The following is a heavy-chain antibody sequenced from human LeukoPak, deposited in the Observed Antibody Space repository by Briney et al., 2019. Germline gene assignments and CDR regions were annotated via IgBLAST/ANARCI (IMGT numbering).Heavy chain of an antibody. D-gene: IGHD3-3*01. Sequence: PGGSLRLSCVASGFTFSSYWMSWVRQAPGKGLEWVANIKQDGSEKYYVDSVKGRFTISRDNAKNSLYLQMNSLRAEDTAVYYCARYPYYDFWSGYAVGWYFDLWGRGTLVTVSS. V-gene: IGHV3-7*01. CDR2: IKQDGSEK. CDR1: GFTFSSYW. CDR3: ARYPYYDFWSGYAVGWYFDL. J-gene: IGHJ2*01.